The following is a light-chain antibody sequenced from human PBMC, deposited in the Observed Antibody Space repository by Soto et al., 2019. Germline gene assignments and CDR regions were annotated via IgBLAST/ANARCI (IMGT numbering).Light chain of an antibody. CDR1: QNIAKY. V-gene: IGKV1-39*01. Sequence: IQMTQSPSSLSASVGDSLTMTCRASQNIAKYLNWYQQKPGKAPKLLVYGASSLQSGVPSRVSGGGSGTDFTLSISRLQPEDVATYYCQQGYSTPYTVGQGTKLEIK. CDR3: QQGYSTPYT. CDR2: GAS. J-gene: IGKJ2*01.